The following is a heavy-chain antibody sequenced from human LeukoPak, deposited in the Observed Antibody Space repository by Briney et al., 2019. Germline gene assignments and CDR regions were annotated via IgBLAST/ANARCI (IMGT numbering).Heavy chain of an antibody. D-gene: IGHD2-8*01. CDR2: ISGSGGST. CDR1: GFTFSSYA. V-gene: IGHV3-23*01. J-gene: IGHJ4*02. CDR3: AKDPTSYRTNGVCYTPPYYFDY. Sequence: GGSLRLSCAASGFTFSSYAMSWVRQAPGKGLEWVPAISGSGGSTYYADSVKGRFTISRDNSKNTLYLQMNSLRAEDTAVYYCAKDPTSYRTNGVCYTPPYYFDYWGQGTLVTVSS.